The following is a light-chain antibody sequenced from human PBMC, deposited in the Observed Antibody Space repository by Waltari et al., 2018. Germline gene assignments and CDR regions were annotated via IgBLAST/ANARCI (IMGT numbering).Light chain of an antibody. CDR1: QSVLYSSNNKNY. CDR2: WAS. J-gene: IGKJ3*01. Sequence: DIVMTQSPDSLAVSLGERATINCKSSQSVLYSSNNKNYLAWYQQKPGHPPKLLIYWASTRESGVPDRFSGSGSGTDFTLTISSLQAEDVAVYYCQQYYSTPAFGPGTKVDIK. V-gene: IGKV4-1*01. CDR3: QQYYSTPA.